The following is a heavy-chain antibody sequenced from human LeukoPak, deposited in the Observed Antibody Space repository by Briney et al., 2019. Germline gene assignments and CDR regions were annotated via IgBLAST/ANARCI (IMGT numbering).Heavy chain of an antibody. V-gene: IGHV3-23*01. D-gene: IGHD5-24*01. J-gene: IGHJ4*02. Sequence: PGGSLRLSCAVSGFTFSDYAMSWVRQAPGKGLEWVSTISGSGGSTYSADSVKGWFTISRDNSRNTLYLQMNSLRAEDTAIYYCAKGGPQFFDYWGQGTLVTVSS. CDR3: AKGGPQFFDY. CDR1: GFTFSDYA. CDR2: ISGSGGST.